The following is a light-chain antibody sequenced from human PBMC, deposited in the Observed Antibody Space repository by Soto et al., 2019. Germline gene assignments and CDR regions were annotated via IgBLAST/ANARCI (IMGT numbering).Light chain of an antibody. J-gene: IGLJ2*01. V-gene: IGLV2-14*03. CDR1: SSDIGPYNY. CDR2: DVN. CDR3: CSSTTTSTIVI. Sequence: QSALTQPASVSGSPGQSITISCAGSSSDIGPYNYVTWYQQHPGKAPRLIIYDVNNRPSGVSNRFSGSKSGNTASLTISGRQDADDADDYCCSSTTTSTIVIFGGGTKLTVL.